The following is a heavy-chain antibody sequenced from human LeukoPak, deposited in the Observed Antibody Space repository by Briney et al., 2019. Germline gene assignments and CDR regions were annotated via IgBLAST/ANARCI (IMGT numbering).Heavy chain of an antibody. D-gene: IGHD3-16*01. Sequence: PGGSLRLSCAASGFTFSSYSMNWVRQAPGKGLEWVSSISSSSSYIYYADSVKGRFTISRDNAKNSLYLQMNSLRAEDTAVYYCAKDSRWGKNYYGMDVWGQGTTVTVSS. CDR3: AKDSRWGKNYYGMDV. V-gene: IGHV3-21*01. CDR1: GFTFSSYS. CDR2: ISSSSSYI. J-gene: IGHJ6*02.